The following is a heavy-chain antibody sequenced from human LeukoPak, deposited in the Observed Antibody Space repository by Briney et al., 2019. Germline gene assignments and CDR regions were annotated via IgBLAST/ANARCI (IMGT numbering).Heavy chain of an antibody. Sequence: ASVKVSCKASGYTFKSFGISWVRQAPGQGLEWMGWISAYNGNTNYAQKLQGRVTMTTDTSTSTAYMELRSLRSDDTAVYYCARAKRWLQLGGIDYWGQGTLVTVSS. CDR3: ARAKRWLQLGGIDY. CDR1: GYTFKSFG. J-gene: IGHJ4*02. D-gene: IGHD5-12*01. V-gene: IGHV1-18*01. CDR2: ISAYNGNT.